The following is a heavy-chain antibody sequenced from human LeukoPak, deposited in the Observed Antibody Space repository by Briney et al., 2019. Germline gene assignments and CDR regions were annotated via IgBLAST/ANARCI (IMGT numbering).Heavy chain of an antibody. J-gene: IGHJ3*02. V-gene: IGHV1-3*01. CDR3: AREKGFRMGYEI. CDR2: VTGGNGNT. Sequence: ASVKVSCKASGYTFTSYAMHWMRQAPGQRLEWMGWVTGGNGNTKYSEKYQGRVTSTRDTSASTAYMELNSLRSEDTAVYHCAREKGFRMGYEIWGQGTMVTVSS. CDR1: GYTFTSYA. D-gene: IGHD1-14*01.